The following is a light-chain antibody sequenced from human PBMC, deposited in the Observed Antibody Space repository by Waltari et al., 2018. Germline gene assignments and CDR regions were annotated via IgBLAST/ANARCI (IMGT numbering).Light chain of an antibody. CDR2: LGS. CDR3: MQSLQTPLFT. CDR1: QSLLHSNGYNY. J-gene: IGKJ3*01. Sequence: DIVMTQSPLSLPVTPGEPASISCRSSQSLLHSNGYNYLDWYLQKPGQSPQLLIYLGSNRASGVPDRFSGSGSGTDFTLTISRVEAEDVGFYYCMQSLQTPLFTFGPGTKVDI. V-gene: IGKV2-28*01.